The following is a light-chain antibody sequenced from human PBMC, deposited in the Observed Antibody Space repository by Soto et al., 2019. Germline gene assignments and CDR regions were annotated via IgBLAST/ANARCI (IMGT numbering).Light chain of an antibody. Sequence: DVVMTQSPLSLPVTLGQSASISCRSRQSIAYSDGYTYMNWFQQRPGQSPRRLISLTSRRDSGVPDTFSGRGSGTDFTLSISRVEAEVVGIYCCMQSTHWSPTFGLSTSVEIK. CDR1: QSIAYSDGYTY. CDR2: LTS. CDR3: MQSTHWSPT. J-gene: IGKJ1*01. V-gene: IGKV2-30*01.